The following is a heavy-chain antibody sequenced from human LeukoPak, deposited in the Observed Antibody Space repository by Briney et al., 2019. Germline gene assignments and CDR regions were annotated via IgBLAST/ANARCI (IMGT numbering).Heavy chain of an antibody. D-gene: IGHD2-21*01. CDR1: GVSVSSSDSY. CDR3: ARRGLVVVPF. Sequence: SETLSLTCTVSGVSVSSSDSYWVWVRQPPGKGLERVGSIYYGGTTYSNPSLKSRVTISADTSKNQFSLKLTSVTAADTAIYYCARRGLVVVPFWGQGTLVTVSS. CDR2: IYYGGTT. V-gene: IGHV4-39*01. J-gene: IGHJ4*02.